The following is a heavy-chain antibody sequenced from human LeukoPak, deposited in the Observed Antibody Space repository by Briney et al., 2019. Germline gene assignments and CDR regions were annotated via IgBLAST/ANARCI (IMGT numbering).Heavy chain of an antibody. CDR3: ARGLGFYYYMDV. J-gene: IGHJ6*03. V-gene: IGHV3-64*01. CDR1: GFTFSSYA. D-gene: IGHD6-19*01. CDR2: ISSNGGST. Sequence: GGSLRLSCAASGFTFSSYAMHWVRQAPGKGLEYVSAISSNGGSTYYANSVKGRFTISRDNSKNTLYLQMGSLRAEDMAVYYCARGLGFYYYMDVWGNGTTVTVSS.